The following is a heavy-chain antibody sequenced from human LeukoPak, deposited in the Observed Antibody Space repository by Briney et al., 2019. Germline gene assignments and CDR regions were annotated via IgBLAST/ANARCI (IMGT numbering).Heavy chain of an antibody. D-gene: IGHD3-10*01. CDR3: AKDPSELGGSGSYNYFDC. V-gene: IGHV3-23*01. J-gene: IGHJ4*02. CDR1: GFTFSSYA. Sequence: PGGSLRLSCAASGFTFSSYAMSWVRQAPGKGLEWVSTITYSGGNTYYADSVKGRFTISRDNSKNTLYLQMKTLRAEDTAVYYCAKDPSELGGSGSYNYFDCWGQGTLVTVSS. CDR2: ITYSGGNT.